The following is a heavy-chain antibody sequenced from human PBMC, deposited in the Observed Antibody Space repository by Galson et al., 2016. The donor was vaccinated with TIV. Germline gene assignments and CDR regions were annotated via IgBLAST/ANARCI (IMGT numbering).Heavy chain of an antibody. J-gene: IGHJ4*02. CDR3: AREGKNRGSYVAY. Sequence: LSLTCTVSGASINDYYWHWIRQPAGKGLEWIGRMYSSGSTDYNPSLQSRVAMSEDTAKNQFSLKMISVTAADTAVYYCAREGKNRGSYVAYWGQGTLVTVSS. CDR1: GASINDYY. V-gene: IGHV4-4*07. CDR2: MYSSGST. D-gene: IGHD6-19*01.